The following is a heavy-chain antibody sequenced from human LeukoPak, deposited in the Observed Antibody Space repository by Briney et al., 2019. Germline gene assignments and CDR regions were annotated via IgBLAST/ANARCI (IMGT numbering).Heavy chain of an antibody. CDR3: ARAPMVYARGAFDI. Sequence: GGSLRLSCAASGFTFSSYWMHWVRQAPGKGLVWVSRINTDGSSTSYADSVKGRFTISRDNAKNTLYLQMNSLRAEDTAVYYCARAPMVYARGAFDIWGQGTMVTVSS. CDR2: INTDGSST. J-gene: IGHJ3*02. CDR1: GFTFSSYW. D-gene: IGHD2-8*01. V-gene: IGHV3-74*01.